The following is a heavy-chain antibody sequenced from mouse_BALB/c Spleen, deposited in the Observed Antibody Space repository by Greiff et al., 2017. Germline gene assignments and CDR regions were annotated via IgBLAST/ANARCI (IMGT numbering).Heavy chain of an antibody. V-gene: IGHV5-9-4*01. J-gene: IGHJ3*01. CDR3: ARNWDWFAY. D-gene: IGHD4-1*01. CDR1: GFTFSSYA. CDR2: ISSGGSYT. Sequence: EVKLVESGGGLVKPGGSLKLSCAASGFTFSSYAMSWVRQSPEKRLEWVAEISSGGSYTYYPDTVTGRFPISRDNAKNTLYLEMSSLRSEDTAMYYCARNWDWFAYWGQGTLVTVSA.